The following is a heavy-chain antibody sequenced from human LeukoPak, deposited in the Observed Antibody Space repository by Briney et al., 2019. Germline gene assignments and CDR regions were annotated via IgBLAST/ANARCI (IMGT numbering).Heavy chain of an antibody. CDR2: ISYDGSNK. Sequence: GRSLRLSCAASGFTFSSYGMHWVRQAPGKGLEWVAVISYDGSNKYCADSVKGRFTISRDNSKNTLYLQMNSLRAEDTAVYYCAKDLHGGTFDPWGQGTLVSVSS. V-gene: IGHV3-30*18. CDR3: AKDLHGGTFDP. J-gene: IGHJ5*02. CDR1: GFTFSSYG. D-gene: IGHD4-23*01.